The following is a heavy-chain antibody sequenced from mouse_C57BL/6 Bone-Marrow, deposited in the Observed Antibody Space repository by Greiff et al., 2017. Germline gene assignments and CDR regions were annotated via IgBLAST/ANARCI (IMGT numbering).Heavy chain of an antibody. D-gene: IGHD2-10*02. CDR2: ISYDGSN. J-gene: IGHJ4*01. Sequence: EVKLVESGPGLVKPSQSLSLTCSVTGYSITSGYYWNWIRQFPGNKLEWMGYISYDGSNNYNPSLKNRISITRDTSKNQFFLKLNSVTTEDTATYYCARGYGHYPGAMDYWGQGTSVTVSS. CDR3: ARGYGHYPGAMDY. CDR1: GYSITSGYY. V-gene: IGHV3-6*01.